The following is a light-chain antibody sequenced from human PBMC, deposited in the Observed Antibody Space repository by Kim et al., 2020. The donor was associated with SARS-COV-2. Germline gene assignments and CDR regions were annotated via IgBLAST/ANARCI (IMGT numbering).Light chain of an antibody. V-gene: IGKV1-13*02. CDR1: QGIGTS. J-gene: IGKJ1*01. Sequence: IQLAQSPSSLSASVGDRVTITCRASQGIGTSLAWYRQRPGKAPQLLMEGTSTLESGVPSGFTGSGSGTDFILTIRSLQPEDFATYYCQQFKSFPPTFGQGTKVDIK. CDR3: QQFKSFPPT. CDR2: GTS.